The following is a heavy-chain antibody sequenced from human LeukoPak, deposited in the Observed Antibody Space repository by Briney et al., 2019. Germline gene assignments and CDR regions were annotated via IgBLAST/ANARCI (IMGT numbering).Heavy chain of an antibody. D-gene: IGHD3-3*01. CDR1: GYTFTSYY. CDR3: ARTSSRDFWSGYPGGFDY. CDR2: ITPSGGST. Sequence: ASVKVSCTASGYTFTSYYMHWVRQAPGQGLEWMGIITPSGGSTSYAQKFQGRVTMTRDMSTSTVYMELSSLRSEDTAVYYCARTSSRDFWSGYPGGFDYWGQGTLVTVSS. J-gene: IGHJ4*02. V-gene: IGHV1-46*01.